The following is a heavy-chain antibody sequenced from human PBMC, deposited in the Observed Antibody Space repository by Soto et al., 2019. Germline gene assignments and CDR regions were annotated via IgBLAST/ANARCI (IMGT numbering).Heavy chain of an antibody. CDR2: IDSSGVKK. CDR3: VRLSCSGGTCYSAYDY. Sequence: GGSLRLSCAASGFTFSGLYMSWIRQAPGKGLEWVSCIDSSGVKKYYAESVRGRFIISRDNAENFLFLQMKSLRPEDTAIYYCVRLSCSGGTCYSAYDYWGQGTLVTAPQ. V-gene: IGHV3-11*04. D-gene: IGHD2-15*01. J-gene: IGHJ4*02. CDR1: GFTFSGLY.